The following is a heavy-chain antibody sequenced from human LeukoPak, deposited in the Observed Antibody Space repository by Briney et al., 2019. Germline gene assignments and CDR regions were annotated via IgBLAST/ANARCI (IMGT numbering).Heavy chain of an antibody. Sequence: SETLSLTCTVSGGSVSSSNYYWSWIRQPPGKGRECIGYIFNSGSTNYNPSLKSRVTISVDTSKNQFSLKLSSVTAADTAVYYCARGDRSMVTPFDYWGQGTLVTVSS. D-gene: IGHD5-18*01. V-gene: IGHV4-61*01. CDR1: GGSVSSSNYY. CDR2: IFNSGST. CDR3: ARGDRSMVTPFDY. J-gene: IGHJ4*02.